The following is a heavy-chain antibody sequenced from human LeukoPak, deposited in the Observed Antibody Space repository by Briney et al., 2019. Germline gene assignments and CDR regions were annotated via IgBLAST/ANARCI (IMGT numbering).Heavy chain of an antibody. J-gene: IGHJ4*02. Sequence: ASVKVSCKASGGTFSSYAISWVRQAPGQGLEWMGRIIPILGIANYAQKFQGRVTITADKSTSTAYMELSSLRSEDTAVYYCARDSCYYDSSGYTTPDYWGQGTLVTVSS. V-gene: IGHV1-69*04. CDR2: IIPILGIA. D-gene: IGHD3-22*01. CDR1: GGTFSSYA. CDR3: ARDSCYYDSSGYTTPDY.